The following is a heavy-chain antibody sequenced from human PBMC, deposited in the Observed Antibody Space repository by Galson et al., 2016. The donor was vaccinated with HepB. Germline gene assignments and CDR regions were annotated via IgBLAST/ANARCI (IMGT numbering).Heavy chain of an antibody. D-gene: IGHD1-26*01. CDR3: ASASWEFATNFDY. J-gene: IGHJ4*02. V-gene: IGHV1-18*01. CDR1: GYTFTTYG. Sequence: SVKVSCKASGYTFTTYGITWVRQAPGQGLEWMGWISVYNGDTKYAEKLQGRITMTTDTSTGTAYMELTSLRSDDTADDYCASASWEFATNFDYGGQGTLVTVS. CDR2: ISVYNGDT.